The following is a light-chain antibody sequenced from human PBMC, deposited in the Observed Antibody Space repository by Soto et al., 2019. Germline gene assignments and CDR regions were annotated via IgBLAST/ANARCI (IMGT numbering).Light chain of an antibody. CDR2: GAS. CDR3: QHHGWPQGTT. J-gene: IGKJ5*01. V-gene: IGKV3-20*01. CDR1: QIVSRSY. Sequence: IVMTQSPGTLSLSPGERATLSCRASQIVSRSYLAWYQQKPGQAPRLLLVGASSRATDIPGMFSGGWSRADFTLTISILDAEFVADYCYQHHGWPQGTTFGQGTRLEIK.